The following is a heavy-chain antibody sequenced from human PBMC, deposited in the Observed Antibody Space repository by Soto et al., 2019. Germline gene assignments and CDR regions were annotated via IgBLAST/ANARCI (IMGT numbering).Heavy chain of an antibody. V-gene: IGHV4-4*02. CDR2: IYHSGIT. CDR1: GDSISSSKW. J-gene: IGHJ4*02. Sequence: QVQLQESGPGLVKPSGTLSLTCAVSGDSISSSKWWSWVRQPPGKGLEWIGEIYHSGITNYNPSLKSRVTISVDQAKNQFSLKLSSVTAADTAVYYCAREHYGSGSYKPWGQGTLVTVSS. CDR3: AREHYGSGSYKP. D-gene: IGHD3-10*01.